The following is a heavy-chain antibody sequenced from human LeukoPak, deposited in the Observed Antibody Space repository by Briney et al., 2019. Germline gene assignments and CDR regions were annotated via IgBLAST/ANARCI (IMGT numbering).Heavy chain of an antibody. J-gene: IGHJ4*02. V-gene: IGHV3-23*01. CDR2: ISGSGGST. CDR3: AKDLWGGYDFDY. CDR1: GFTFSSYA. D-gene: IGHD3-16*01. Sequence: GGSLRLSCAASGFTFSSYAMSWVRQAPGKGLEWVSAISGSGGSTYYADSVKGRFTVSRDNSKHTLYLQMNSLRAEDTAVYYCAKDLWGGYDFDYWGQGTLVTVSS.